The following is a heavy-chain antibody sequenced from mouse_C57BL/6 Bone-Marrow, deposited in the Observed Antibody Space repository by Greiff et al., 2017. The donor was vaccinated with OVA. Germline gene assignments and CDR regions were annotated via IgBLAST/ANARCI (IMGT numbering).Heavy chain of an antibody. D-gene: IGHD2-3*01. CDR1: GFSLTSYG. V-gene: IGHV2-3*01. J-gene: IGHJ4*01. Sequence: QVTLKVSGPGLVAPSQSLSITCTVSGFSLTSYGVSWVRQPPGKGLEWLGVIRGGGSTNYHSAPISRLCTGKDKSKSQVILKLNSLQTDDTATYYCAKVCWLLHVSPIYAMDDWGRGTAVTVSA. CDR3: AKVCWLLHVSPIYAMDD. CDR2: IRGGGST.